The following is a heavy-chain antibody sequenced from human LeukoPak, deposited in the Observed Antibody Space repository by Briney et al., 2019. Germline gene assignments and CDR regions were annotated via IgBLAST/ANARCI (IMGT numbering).Heavy chain of an antibody. CDR1: GYSFTSYW. J-gene: IGHJ4*02. CDR3: ARHVVYGGNSDGGFDY. D-gene: IGHD4-23*01. Sequence: GESLKISCKGSGYSFTSYWIGWVRQMPGKGPEWMGIIYPGDSDTKYSPSFQGQVTISADKSISTAYLQWSSLKASDTAVYYCARHVVYGGNSDGGFDYWGQGTLVTVSS. V-gene: IGHV5-51*01. CDR2: IYPGDSDT.